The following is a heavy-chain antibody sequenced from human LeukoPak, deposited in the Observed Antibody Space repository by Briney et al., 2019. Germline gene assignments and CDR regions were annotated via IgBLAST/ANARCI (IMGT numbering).Heavy chain of an antibody. CDR3: ARHRYGSSSFYLDY. D-gene: IGHD6-6*01. Sequence: PSETLSLTCTVSGDSISSYYWSWIRQPPGKGLEWIGNIYYSGSTNYNPSLKSRVTTSVDTSKSQFSLNLSSVTAADTAVYYCARHRYGSSSFYLDYWGQGTLVTVSS. CDR1: GDSISSYY. J-gene: IGHJ4*02. V-gene: IGHV4-59*08. CDR2: IYYSGST.